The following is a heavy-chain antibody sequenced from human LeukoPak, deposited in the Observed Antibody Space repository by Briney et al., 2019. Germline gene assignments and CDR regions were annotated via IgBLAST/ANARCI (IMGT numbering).Heavy chain of an antibody. J-gene: IGHJ4*02. CDR1: GFTFSSYA. CDR3: ARDGRDYYDSSAYQGSFDY. CDR2: ISYDESNK. V-gene: IGHV3-30-3*01. D-gene: IGHD3-22*01. Sequence: QAGGSLRLSCAASGFTFSSYAMHWVRQAPGKGLEWVALISYDESNKYYADSVKGRFTISRDYSKDTLYLQMNSLRAEDMAMYYGARDGRDYYDSSAYQGSFDYWGQGTLVAVSS.